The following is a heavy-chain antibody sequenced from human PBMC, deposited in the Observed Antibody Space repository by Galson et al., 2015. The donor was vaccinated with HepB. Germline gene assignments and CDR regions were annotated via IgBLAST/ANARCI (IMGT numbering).Heavy chain of an antibody. J-gene: IGHJ6*03. V-gene: IGHV3-33*01. CDR2: IWYDGNNK. CDR3: AREKNNFWSGYYTYYYYMDV. D-gene: IGHD3-3*01. CDR1: GFTFSSYG. Sequence: SLRLSCAASGFTFSSYGMHWVRQAPGKGLEWVAVIWYDGNNKYYADSVKGRFTISRDNSKNTLFLQMHSLRAEDTAVYCCAREKNNFWSGYYTYYYYMDVWGKGTTVTVSS.